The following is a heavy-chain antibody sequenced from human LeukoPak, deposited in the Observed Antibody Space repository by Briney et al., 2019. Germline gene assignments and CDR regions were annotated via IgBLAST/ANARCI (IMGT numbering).Heavy chain of an antibody. J-gene: IGHJ6*03. Sequence: GGSLRLSCAASGFTFSSYAMSWVRQAPGKGLEWLSAISGSGGSTYYADSVKGRFTISRDNYKNTLYLQMNSMRAEDTAVYYCAKDGAGRWLQPLYYYFMDVWGKGTTVTVSS. D-gene: IGHD5-24*01. CDR3: AKDGAGRWLQPLYYYFMDV. CDR2: ISGSGGST. CDR1: GFTFSSYA. V-gene: IGHV3-23*01.